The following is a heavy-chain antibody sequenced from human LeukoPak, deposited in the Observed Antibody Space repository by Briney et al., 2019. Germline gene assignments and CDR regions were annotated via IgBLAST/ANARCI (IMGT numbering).Heavy chain of an antibody. V-gene: IGHV4-34*01. D-gene: IGHD2-15*01. CDR3: ARQPLPPLLPHLRHSGM. CDR2: INHSGST. J-gene: IGHJ4*02. Sequence: SETLSLTCAVYGGSFSGYYWSWIRQPPGKGLEWIGEINHSGSTNYNPSLKSRVTISVDTSKNQFSLKLSSVTAADTAVYYCARQPLPPLLPHLRHSGMWGQGTLVTVSS. CDR1: GGSFSGYY.